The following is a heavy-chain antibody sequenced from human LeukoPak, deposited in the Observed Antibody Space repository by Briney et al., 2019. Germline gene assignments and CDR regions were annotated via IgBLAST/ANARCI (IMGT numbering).Heavy chain of an antibody. CDR1: GGSISSSSYY. V-gene: IGHV4-39*01. Sequence: SETLCLTCTVSGGSISSSSYYWGWIRQPPGKGLEWIGSIYYSGSTYYNPSLKSRVTISVDTSKNQFSLKLSSVTAADTAVYYCARCKKNNYDSSGYHGDWFDPWGQGTLVTVSS. D-gene: IGHD3-22*01. CDR2: IYYSGST. J-gene: IGHJ5*02. CDR3: ARCKKNNYDSSGYHGDWFDP.